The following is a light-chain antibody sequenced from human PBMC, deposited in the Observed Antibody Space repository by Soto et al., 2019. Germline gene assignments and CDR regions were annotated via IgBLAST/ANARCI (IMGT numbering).Light chain of an antibody. J-gene: IGLJ2*01. V-gene: IGLV2-23*02. CDR2: EVS. CDR1: SSDVGSYNL. CDR3: CSYAGSSTFVLV. Sequence: QSALTQPASVSGSPGQSITISCTGTSSDVGSYNLVSWYQQHPGKAPKLMIYEVSKRPSGVSNRFSGSKSGNTASLTISGLQAEDEADYYCCSYAGSSTFVLVFGGGTKVTVL.